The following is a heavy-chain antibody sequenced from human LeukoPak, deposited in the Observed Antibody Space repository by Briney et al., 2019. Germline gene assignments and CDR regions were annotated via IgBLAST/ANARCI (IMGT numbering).Heavy chain of an antibody. CDR3: ARVRFLEWLLYRSAFDI. D-gene: IGHD3-3*01. V-gene: IGHV4-34*01. CDR2: INHSGST. J-gene: IGHJ3*02. Sequence: PSETLSLTCAVYGGSFSGYYWSWIRQPPGKGLEWIGEINHSGSTNYNPSLKSRVTISVDTSKNQFSLKLNSVTAADTAVYYCARVRFLEWLLYRSAFDIWGQGTMVTVSS. CDR1: GGSFSGYY.